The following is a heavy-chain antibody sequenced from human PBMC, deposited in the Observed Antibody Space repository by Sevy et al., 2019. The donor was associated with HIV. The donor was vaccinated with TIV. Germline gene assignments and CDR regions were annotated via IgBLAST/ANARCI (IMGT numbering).Heavy chain of an antibody. Sequence: SETLSLTCTVSGGSFGSSSYYWNWIRQPAGKGLEWIGRIYTSETTNYNPSLKSRVTMSVDTSKNQFSLKLSSVTAADTAVYYCAGRIAVAAFDYWGQGNLVTVSS. CDR1: GGSFGSSSYY. CDR3: AGRIAVAAFDY. V-gene: IGHV4-61*02. CDR2: IYTSETT. J-gene: IGHJ4*02. D-gene: IGHD6-19*01.